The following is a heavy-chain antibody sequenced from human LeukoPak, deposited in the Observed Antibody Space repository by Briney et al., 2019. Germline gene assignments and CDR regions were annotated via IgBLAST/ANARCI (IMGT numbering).Heavy chain of an antibody. D-gene: IGHD2-2*01. CDR2: IYHSGST. J-gene: IGHJ4*02. CDR3: ARDLGYCSSTSCSLDY. V-gene: IGHV4-59*12. CDR1: GGSISSYY. Sequence: SETLSLTCTVSGGSISSYYWSWIRQPPGKGLEWIGYIYHSGSTYYNPSLKSRVTISVDRSKNQFSLKLSSVTAADTAVYYCARDLGYCSSTSCSLDYWGQGTLVTVSS.